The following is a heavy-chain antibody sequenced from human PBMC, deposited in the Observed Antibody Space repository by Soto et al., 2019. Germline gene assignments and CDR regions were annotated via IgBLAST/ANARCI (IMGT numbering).Heavy chain of an antibody. D-gene: IGHD1-1*01. J-gene: IGHJ3*02. CDR1: GGSISSYY. CDR3: ARQWGTDAFDI. Sequence: QVQLQESGPGLVKPSETLSHTCTVSGGSISSYYWSWIRQPPGKGLEWIGYIYYSGSTNYNPSLKSRVTISVDTSKNQFSLKLSSVTAADTAVYYCARQWGTDAFDIWGQGTMVTVSS. CDR2: IYYSGST. V-gene: IGHV4-59*08.